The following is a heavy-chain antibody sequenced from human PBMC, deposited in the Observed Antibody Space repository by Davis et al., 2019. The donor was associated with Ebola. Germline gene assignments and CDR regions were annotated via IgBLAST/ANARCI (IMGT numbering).Heavy chain of an antibody. CDR2: ISSSSSYI. V-gene: IGHV3-21*01. CDR3: ARDISVDTAMVFKYYGMDV. Sequence: PGGSLRLSCAASGFTFSSYSMNWVRQAPGKGLEWVSSISSSSSYIYYADSVKGRFTISRDNAKNSLYLQMNSLRAEDTAVYYCARDISVDTAMVFKYYGMDVWGQGTTVTVSS. CDR1: GFTFSSYS. D-gene: IGHD5-18*01. J-gene: IGHJ6*02.